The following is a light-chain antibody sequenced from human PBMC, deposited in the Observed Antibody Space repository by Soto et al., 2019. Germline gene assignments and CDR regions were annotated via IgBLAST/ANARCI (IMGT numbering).Light chain of an antibody. CDR1: GSYNF. V-gene: IGLV2-23*02. CDR2: EVS. Sequence: QSVLTQPASVSGSPGQSITISCTVGSYNFVSWYQQHPGKAPKVLIYEVSKRPSGVSDRFSGSKSGNTASLTISGPRAEDEADYYCCSDAVRSTYVFGTGTKVTAL. J-gene: IGLJ1*01. CDR3: CSDAVRSTYV.